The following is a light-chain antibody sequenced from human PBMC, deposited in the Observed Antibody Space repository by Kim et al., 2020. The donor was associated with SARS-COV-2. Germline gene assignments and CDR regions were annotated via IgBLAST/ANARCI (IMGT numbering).Light chain of an antibody. Sequence: GQSITIPCTGTGFDVDDYTSVAWYQQYPGKAPQFLISDIDFRPSGVSDRFSGSKAGNTASLVISGLQADDEADYFCSTYTTTNTWIFGGGTQLTVL. J-gene: IGLJ2*01. CDR2: DID. CDR1: GFDVDDYTS. V-gene: IGLV2-14*04. CDR3: STYTTTNTWI.